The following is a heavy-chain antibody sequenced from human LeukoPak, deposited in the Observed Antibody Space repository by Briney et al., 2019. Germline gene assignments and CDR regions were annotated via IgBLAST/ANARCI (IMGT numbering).Heavy chain of an antibody. J-gene: IGHJ4*02. V-gene: IGHV1-46*01. D-gene: IGHD3-10*01. CDR2: IIPTDGST. CDR1: GYSFTRYF. CDR3: ARGKVVTMVRGVIITYFDY. Sequence: ASVKVSCKASGYSFTRYFIHWVRQAPGQGLEWMGIIIPTDGSTSYAQKFQGRVTMTRDTSTSTVYMELSSLRSEDTAVYYCARGKVVTMVRGVIITYFDYWGQGTLVTVSS.